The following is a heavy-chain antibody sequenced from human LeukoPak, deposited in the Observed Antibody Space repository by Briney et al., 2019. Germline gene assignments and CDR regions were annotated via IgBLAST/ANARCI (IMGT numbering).Heavy chain of an antibody. D-gene: IGHD3-10*01. J-gene: IGHJ5*02. Sequence: GGSLRLSCIASGFTFGDYAMSWFRQAPGKGLEWVGFIRSKTYGGTTEYAASVKGRFTISRDDSRSIAYLQMNSLRAEDTAMYYCTKAPPGKFDPWGQGTLVTVSS. CDR1: GFTFGDYA. CDR2: IRSKTYGGTT. V-gene: IGHV3-49*03. CDR3: TKAPPGKFDP.